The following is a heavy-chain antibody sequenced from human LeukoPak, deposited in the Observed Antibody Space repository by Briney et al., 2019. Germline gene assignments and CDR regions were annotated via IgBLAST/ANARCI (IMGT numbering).Heavy chain of an antibody. D-gene: IGHD4-17*01. Sequence: GGSLRLSCAASGFTFSSYAMSWVRQAPGKGLEWVSAISGSGGSTYYANSVKGRFTISRDNSKNTLYLQMNSLRAEDTAVYYCAVYGDYGTFDYWGQGTLVTVSS. V-gene: IGHV3-23*01. J-gene: IGHJ4*02. CDR1: GFTFSSYA. CDR2: ISGSGGST. CDR3: AVYGDYGTFDY.